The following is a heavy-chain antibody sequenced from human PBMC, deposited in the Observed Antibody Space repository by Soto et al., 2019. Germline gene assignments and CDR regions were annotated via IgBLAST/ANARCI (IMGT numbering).Heavy chain of an antibody. D-gene: IGHD6-13*01. CDR1: GFTFSSYG. CDR3: AKGGGVAAASNFDY. Sequence: QVQLVESGGGVVQPGRSLRLSCAASGFTFSSYGMHWVRQAPGKGLEWVAVISYDGSNKYYADSVKGRFTISRDNPKNTLYLQMNSLRAEDTAVYYCAKGGGVAAASNFDYWGQGTLVTVSS. V-gene: IGHV3-30*18. CDR2: ISYDGSNK. J-gene: IGHJ4*02.